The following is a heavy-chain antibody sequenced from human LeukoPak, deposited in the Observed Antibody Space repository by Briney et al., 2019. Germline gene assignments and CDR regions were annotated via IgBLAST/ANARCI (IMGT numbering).Heavy chain of an antibody. CDR3: ARDDIAAASWGIDY. V-gene: IGHV4-38-2*02. CDR2: IYHSGST. J-gene: IGHJ4*02. D-gene: IGHD6-13*01. CDR1: GYSISSGYY. Sequence: NPSETLSLTCTVSGYSISSGYYWGWIRQPPGKGLEWIGSIYHSGSTYYNPSLKSRVTISVDTSKNQFSLKLSSVTAADTAVYCCARDDIAAASWGIDYWGQGTLVTVSS.